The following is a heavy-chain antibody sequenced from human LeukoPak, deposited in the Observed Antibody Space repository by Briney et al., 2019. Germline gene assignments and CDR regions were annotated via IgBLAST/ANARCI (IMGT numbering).Heavy chain of an antibody. Sequence: GGSLRLSCAASGFTFSNYGMSWVRQAPGRGWEWVSAISGSGDSTYYADSVKGRFTISRDNSKNTLYLQMNSLRAEDTAVYYCAKHPITMVRGAVDLWGQGTLVTVSS. CDR3: AKHPITMVRGAVDL. CDR2: ISGSGDST. V-gene: IGHV3-23*01. CDR1: GFTFSNYG. J-gene: IGHJ5*02. D-gene: IGHD3-10*01.